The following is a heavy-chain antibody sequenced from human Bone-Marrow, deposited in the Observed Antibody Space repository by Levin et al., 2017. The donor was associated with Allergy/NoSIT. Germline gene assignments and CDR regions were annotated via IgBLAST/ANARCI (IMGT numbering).Heavy chain of an antibody. Sequence: NPSETLSLTCAVSDDSLSGYYWSWIRQTPGKGLEWLGEINHGGSTNYRPSLRGRLTLSVDTSKDTFSLRLTSISAADTAMYYCARSTASDEDAYDIWGQGTMVIVS. CDR3: ARSTASDEDAYDI. CDR2: INHGGST. V-gene: IGHV4-34*01. CDR1: DDSLSGYY. D-gene: IGHD5-18*01. J-gene: IGHJ3*02.